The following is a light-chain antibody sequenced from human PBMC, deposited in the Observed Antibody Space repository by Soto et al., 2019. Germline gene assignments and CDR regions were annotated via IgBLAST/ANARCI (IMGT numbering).Light chain of an antibody. V-gene: IGKV3-20*01. CDR2: GAS. J-gene: IGKJ4*01. CDR1: QSVSSSY. Sequence: EIVLTQSPGTLSLSPGERATLSCRARQSVSSSYLAWYQQKPGQAPRLLIYGASSRATGIPDRFSGSGSGTDFTLTISRLEPEDCAVYYCQQYGSSPPLTFGGGTKVEIK. CDR3: QQYGSSPPLT.